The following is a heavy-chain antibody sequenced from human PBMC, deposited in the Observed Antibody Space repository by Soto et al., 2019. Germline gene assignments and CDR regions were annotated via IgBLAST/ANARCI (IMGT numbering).Heavy chain of an antibody. V-gene: IGHV1-18*01. CDR2: ISVYNGFT. J-gene: IGHJ4*02. CDR3: AREFEGQSSSWPFDY. CDR1: GYTFPTYG. Sequence: QVPLVQSGAEVKKPGASVRVSCRASGYTFPTYGIAWVRQAPGQGLEWMGWISVYNGFTHYAQKFRGRVTVTAEISTSTVYMELRSLTSDDTAVYYCAREFEGQSSSWPFDYWGQGTLVTVSS. D-gene: IGHD6-13*01.